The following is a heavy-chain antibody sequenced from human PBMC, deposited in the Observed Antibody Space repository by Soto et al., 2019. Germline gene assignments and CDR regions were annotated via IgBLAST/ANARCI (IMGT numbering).Heavy chain of an antibody. V-gene: IGHV4-59*01. CDR2: IYYSGST. J-gene: IGHJ4*02. Sequence: SETLSLTCTVSGGSISSYYWSWIRQPPGKGLEWIGYIYYSGSTNYNPSLKSRVTISVDTSKNQFSLKLSSVTAADTAVYYCARVRCSGGSCYWLAPTTVHHFDYWGQGTLVTVSS. CDR3: ARVRCSGGSCYWLAPTTVHHFDY. D-gene: IGHD2-15*01. CDR1: GGSISSYY.